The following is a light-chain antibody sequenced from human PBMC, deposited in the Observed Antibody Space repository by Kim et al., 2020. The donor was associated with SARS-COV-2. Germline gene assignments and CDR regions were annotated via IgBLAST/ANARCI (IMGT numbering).Light chain of an antibody. Sequence: QSVLTQPPSVSGAPGQRVTISCTGSSSNIGAPYDMHWYQQLPGTAPRLVIYATTNRPSGVPDRFSGSKSGTSASLAITGLQAEDEADFYCQSYDSSLSALVFGGGTQLTVL. J-gene: IGLJ3*02. CDR3: QSYDSSLSALV. CDR2: ATT. CDR1: SSNIGAPYD. V-gene: IGLV1-40*01.